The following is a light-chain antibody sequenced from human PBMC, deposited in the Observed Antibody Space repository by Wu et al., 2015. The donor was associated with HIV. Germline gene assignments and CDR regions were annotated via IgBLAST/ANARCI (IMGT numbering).Light chain of an antibody. Sequence: DIQMTQSPSFLSASVGDRVTITCRASQAIGTHLAWYQQKPGKIPKLLITAASTLQSGVPTRFSGGGSGTDFTFTISSLQPEDVATYYCQKYNSVPWTFGQGTKVEIK. J-gene: IGKJ1*01. CDR2: AAS. CDR3: QKYNSVPWT. CDR1: QAIGTH. V-gene: IGKV1-27*01.